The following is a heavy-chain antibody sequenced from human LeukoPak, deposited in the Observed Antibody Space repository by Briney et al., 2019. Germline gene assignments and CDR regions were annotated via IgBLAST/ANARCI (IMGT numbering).Heavy chain of an antibody. CDR3: ARVPNSSSWSVWFDP. V-gene: IGHV4-59*01. CDR1: GGSISSYY. Sequence: PSETLSLTCTVSGGSISSYYWSWIRQPPGKGLEWIGYIYYSGSTNYNPSLKSRVTISVDTSKNQFSLKLSSVTAADTAVYYCARVPNSSSWSVWFDPWGQGTLVTVSS. D-gene: IGHD6-13*01. J-gene: IGHJ5*02. CDR2: IYYSGST.